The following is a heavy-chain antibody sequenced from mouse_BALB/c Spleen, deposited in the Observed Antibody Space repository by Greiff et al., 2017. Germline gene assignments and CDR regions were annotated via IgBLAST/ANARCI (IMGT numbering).Heavy chain of an antibody. CDR3: ARVRTTTAWFAY. Sequence: EVMLVESGGGLVKPGGSLKLSCAASGFTFSSYAMSWVRQTPEKRLEWVASISSGGSTYYPDSVKGRFTISRDNARNILYLQMSSLRSEDTAMYYCARVRTTTAWFAYWGQGPLVTVSA. CDR1: GFTFSSYA. V-gene: IGHV5-6-5*01. CDR2: ISSGGST. J-gene: IGHJ3*01. D-gene: IGHD1-1*01.